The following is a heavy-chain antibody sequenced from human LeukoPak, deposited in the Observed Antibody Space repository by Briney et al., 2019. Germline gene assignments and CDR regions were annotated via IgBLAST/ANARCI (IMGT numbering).Heavy chain of an antibody. J-gene: IGHJ4*02. V-gene: IGHV1-2*02. CDR3: ALDYDILTGYPSFDY. CDR2: INPNSGGT. CDR1: GYTFTGYY. Sequence: ASVKVSCKASGYTFTGYYMHWVRQAPGQRLEWLEWINPNSGGTNYAQKFQGRVTMTRDTSISTAYMELSRLRSDDTAVYYCALDYDILTGYPSFDYWGQGTLVTVSS. D-gene: IGHD3-9*01.